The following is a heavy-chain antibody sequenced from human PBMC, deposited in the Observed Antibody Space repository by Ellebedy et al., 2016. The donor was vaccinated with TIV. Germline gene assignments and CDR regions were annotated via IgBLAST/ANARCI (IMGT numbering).Heavy chain of an antibody. D-gene: IGHD5-24*01. Sequence: GGSLRLSXAASGFTFSTYAMHWVRQAPGKGLEWVAVISYDGGTKYYADSVKGRFTTSRDNSKNTLYLQMNSLRAEDTAIYYCARDPPGRGWQPYDYWGQGTLVTVSS. CDR1: GFTFSTYA. CDR2: ISYDGGTK. J-gene: IGHJ4*02. V-gene: IGHV3-30-3*01. CDR3: ARDPPGRGWQPYDY.